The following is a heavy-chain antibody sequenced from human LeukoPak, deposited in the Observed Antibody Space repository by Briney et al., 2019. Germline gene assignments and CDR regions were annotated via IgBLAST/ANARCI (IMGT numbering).Heavy chain of an antibody. J-gene: IGHJ4*02. Sequence: PGGSLRLSCAASGFTVRTDYMTWVRQAPGKGLEWVSIIYSDGSTSYADSVGSRFSISRDNSKNTVYLQMNSLRAEDTAVYYCTRSGSGSYPIVHWGQGTLVTVSS. V-gene: IGHV3-53*01. CDR3: TRSGSGSYPIVH. CDR1: GFTVRTDY. CDR2: IYSDGST. D-gene: IGHD1-26*01.